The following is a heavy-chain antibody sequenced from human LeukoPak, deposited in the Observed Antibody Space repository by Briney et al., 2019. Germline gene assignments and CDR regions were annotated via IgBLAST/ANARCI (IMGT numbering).Heavy chain of an antibody. CDR1: GYTFTGYY. J-gene: IGHJ4*02. Sequence: ASVKVSCKASGYTFTGYYMHWGRQAPGQGLEGMGWINPNIGGTNYAQKFQGRVTITRDTSISTAYMELSRMRSDDTAVYYCARISGVCYDSSGYYCTYFDYWGQGTLVTVSS. CDR2: INPNIGGT. CDR3: ARISGVCYDSSGYYCTYFDY. V-gene: IGHV1-2*02. D-gene: IGHD3-22*01.